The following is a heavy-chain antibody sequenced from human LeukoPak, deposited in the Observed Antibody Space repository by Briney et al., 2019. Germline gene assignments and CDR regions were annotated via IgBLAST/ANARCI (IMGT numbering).Heavy chain of an antibody. CDR1: RFTFRSYG. Sequence: GGSLRLSCAASRFTFRSYGMHWVRQAPGKGLEYVSAISSNGGRTYYANSVKGRFTISRDNSRNTLYLQMGSLRAEDMAVYYCATYYYDSGGFHFHHWGQGTLVTVSS. CDR2: ISSNGGRT. J-gene: IGHJ1*01. CDR3: ATYYYDSGGFHFHH. V-gene: IGHV3-64*01. D-gene: IGHD3-22*01.